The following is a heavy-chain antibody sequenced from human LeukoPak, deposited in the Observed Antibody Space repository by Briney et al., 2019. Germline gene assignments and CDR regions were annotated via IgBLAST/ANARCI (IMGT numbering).Heavy chain of an antibody. V-gene: IGHV4-59*02. Sequence: SETLSLTCVVSGGSVSGYYWGWIRQPPGRGLEWIGYVYYSGSTNYDPSFKSRITISVDTSRNQFSLQLSSVTAADTAVYYCARIHRYCSGGACYVLDNWGQGTLVTVSS. CDR3: ARIHRYCSGGACYVLDN. CDR1: GGSVSGYY. D-gene: IGHD2-15*01. J-gene: IGHJ4*02. CDR2: VYYSGST.